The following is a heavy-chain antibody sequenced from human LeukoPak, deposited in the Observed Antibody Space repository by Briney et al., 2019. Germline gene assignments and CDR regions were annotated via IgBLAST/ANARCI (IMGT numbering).Heavy chain of an antibody. D-gene: IGHD6-13*01. Sequence: GGSLRLSCAASGFTFSSYGMHWVRQAPGKGLEWVAFIRYDGSNKYYADSVKGRFTISRDNSKNTLYLQMNSLRAEDTAVYYCAKAPGSSSYYYYYYMDVWGKGTTVTISS. CDR2: IRYDGSNK. V-gene: IGHV3-30*02. CDR3: AKAPGSSSYYYYYYMDV. J-gene: IGHJ6*03. CDR1: GFTFSSYG.